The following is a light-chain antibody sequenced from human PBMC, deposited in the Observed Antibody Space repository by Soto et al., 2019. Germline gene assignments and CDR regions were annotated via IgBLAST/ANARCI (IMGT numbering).Light chain of an antibody. Sequence: QSVLTQSPSASGTPGQRVTISCSGSNSNIGSNSVHWYHQLPGTAPTLLIYSNTQRPSGVPDRFSGSKFGTSASLAISGLRSEDEADYYCAAWDDSLSGVVFGGGTKVTVL. CDR3: AAWDDSLSGVV. J-gene: IGLJ2*01. CDR1: NSNIGSNS. V-gene: IGLV1-47*01. CDR2: SNT.